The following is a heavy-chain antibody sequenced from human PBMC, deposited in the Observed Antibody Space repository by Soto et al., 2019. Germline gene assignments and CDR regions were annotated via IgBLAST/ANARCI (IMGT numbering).Heavy chain of an antibody. V-gene: IGHV4-39*01. CDR2: IYYSGST. J-gene: IGHJ4*02. Sequence: QLQLQESGPGLVKPSETLSLTCTVSGGSISSSSYYWGWIRQPPGKGLEWIGSIYYSGSTYYNPSLKSRVTISVDTPNNQFSLKLSSVTAADTAVYYCARLSRITMVRGVLGGIDYWGQGTLVTVSS. CDR3: ARLSRITMVRGVLGGIDY. CDR1: GGSISSSSYY. D-gene: IGHD3-10*01.